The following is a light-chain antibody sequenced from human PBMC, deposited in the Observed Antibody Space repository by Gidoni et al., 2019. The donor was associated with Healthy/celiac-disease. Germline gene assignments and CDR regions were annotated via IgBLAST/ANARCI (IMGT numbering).Light chain of an antibody. Sequence: SLSPGERATLSCRASQSVSSSYLAWYQQKPGQAPRLLIYGASSRATGIPDRFSGSGSGTDFTLTIIRLEPEDFAVYYCQQYGSSPPWTFXXXTKVEIK. V-gene: IGKV3-20*01. J-gene: IGKJ1*01. CDR1: QSVSSSY. CDR3: QQYGSSPPWT. CDR2: GAS.